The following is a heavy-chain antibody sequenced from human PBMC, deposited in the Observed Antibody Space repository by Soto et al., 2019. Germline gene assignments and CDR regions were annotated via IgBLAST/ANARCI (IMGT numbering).Heavy chain of an antibody. CDR2: INQDGSAK. Sequence: GGSLRLSCAASGFTFSSYWMTWVRQAPGKRLEWVANINQDGSAKYYVDSVKGRFTISRDNSKNTLYLQMNSLRAEDTAVYSCAKDRGFIYYYGLDVWGQGTTVTVSS. CDR3: AKDRGFIYYYGLDV. J-gene: IGHJ6*02. V-gene: IGHV3-7*01. CDR1: GFTFSSYW. D-gene: IGHD3-10*01.